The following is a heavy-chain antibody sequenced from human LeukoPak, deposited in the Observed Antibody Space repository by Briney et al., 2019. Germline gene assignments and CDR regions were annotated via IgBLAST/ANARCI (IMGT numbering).Heavy chain of an antibody. CDR2: IKGDGSEE. D-gene: IGHD5-12*01. V-gene: IGHV3-7*01. J-gene: IGHJ5*02. CDR1: GFTLSTDW. CDR3: ARNQPDTGYRPSNL. Sequence: GGSLRLSCLASGFTLSTDWMTWVRQAPGKGLEWVANIKGDGSEEDYVGSVRGRFIISRDNAKNSLYLQMNNLRVEDPALYYCARNQPDTGYRPSNLWGHGTLVTVSS.